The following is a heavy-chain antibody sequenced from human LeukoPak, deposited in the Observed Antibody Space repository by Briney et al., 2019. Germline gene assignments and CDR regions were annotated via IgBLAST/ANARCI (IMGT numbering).Heavy chain of an antibody. D-gene: IGHD2-15*01. Sequence: PGESLKISCKGSGYSFTSYWIGWVRQLPGKGLEWMGIIYPGDSDTRYSPSFQGHVTISADKSISTAYLQWSSLKASDTAMYYCARHDDCSGGSCYSGWFDPWGQGTLVTVSS. CDR3: ARHDDCSGGSCYSGWFDP. CDR2: IYPGDSDT. CDR1: GYSFTSYW. J-gene: IGHJ5*02. V-gene: IGHV5-51*01.